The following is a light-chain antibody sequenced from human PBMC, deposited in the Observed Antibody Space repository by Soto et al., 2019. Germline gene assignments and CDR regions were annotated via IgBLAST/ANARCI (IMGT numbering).Light chain of an antibody. CDR3: SSYTSSSSVV. CDR1: SSDVGGYNY. Sequence: QSALTQPASVSGSPGQSINISGTGTSSDVGGYNYVSWYQLHPGKPPKLMIYDVSIRPSGVSNRFSGSKSGNTAPLTISGLQAEDETDYYCSSYTSSSSVVFGGGTKLTVL. CDR2: DVS. V-gene: IGLV2-14*03. J-gene: IGLJ2*01.